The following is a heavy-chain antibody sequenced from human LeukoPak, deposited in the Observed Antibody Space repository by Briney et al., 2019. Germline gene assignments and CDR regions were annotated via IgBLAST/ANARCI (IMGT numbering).Heavy chain of an antibody. Sequence: PGGSLRLSCAASGFTFSSYSMHWVRQAPGKGLEYFSAISSNVRNTYYANSVKGRFTISRDNSKNTLYLQMNSLRAEDTAVYYCAKDRIFYGSESYWGQGTLVTVSS. D-gene: IGHD3-10*01. CDR1: GFTFSSYS. CDR2: ISSNVRNT. J-gene: IGHJ4*02. V-gene: IGHV3-64*01. CDR3: AKDRIFYGSESY.